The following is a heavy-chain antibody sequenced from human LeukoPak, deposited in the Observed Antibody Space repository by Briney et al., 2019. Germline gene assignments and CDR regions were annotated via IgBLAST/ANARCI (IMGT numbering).Heavy chain of an antibody. CDR2: INHSGST. CDR3: ARGQLQKADGIGQQYYYYGWDV. Sequence: SETLSLTCAVYGVSFSGYYWSWIRQPPGKGLEWIGEINHSGSTIYNPSLKSRVTISVDTSKNQFSLKLSYVIAADTAVYFCARGQLQKADGIGQQYYYYGWDVWGKGTTVTVSS. V-gene: IGHV4-34*01. CDR1: GVSFSGYY. J-gene: IGHJ6*04. D-gene: IGHD6-13*01.